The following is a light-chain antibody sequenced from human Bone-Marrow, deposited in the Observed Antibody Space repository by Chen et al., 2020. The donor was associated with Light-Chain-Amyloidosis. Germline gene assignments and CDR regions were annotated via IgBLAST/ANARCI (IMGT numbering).Light chain of an antibody. J-gene: IGLJ3*02. CDR2: ETT. V-gene: IGLV2-23*01. Sequence: QFALPQLASVPGSPGRSITISCTGTSTDVGSYNLVSWYQQYPGKAPKLMIYETTKRPSGVSYRFSGSKSGNTASLTVSGLQAEDEADYYCCSYTGSSTWVFGGGTKLTVL. CDR3: CSYTGSSTWV. CDR1: STDVGSYNL.